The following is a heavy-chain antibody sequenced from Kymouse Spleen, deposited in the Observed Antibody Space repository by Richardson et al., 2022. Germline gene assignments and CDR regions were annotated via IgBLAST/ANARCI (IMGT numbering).Heavy chain of an antibody. CDR3: ARESPGGFDY. CDR1: GGSISSYY. J-gene: IGHJ4*02. D-gene: IGHD1-14*01. Sequence: QVQLQESGPGLVKPSETLSLTCTVSGGSISSYYWSWIRQPPGKGLEWIGYIYYSGSTNYNPSLKSRVTISVDTSKNQFSLKLSSVTAADTAVYYCARESPGGFDYWGQGTLVTVSS. CDR2: IYYSGST. V-gene: IGHV4-59*01.